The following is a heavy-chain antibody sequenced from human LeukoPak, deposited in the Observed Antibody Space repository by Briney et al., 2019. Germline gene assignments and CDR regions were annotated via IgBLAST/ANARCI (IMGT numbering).Heavy chain of an antibody. D-gene: IGHD3-22*01. CDR3: TRDGPRSSGYPDN. J-gene: IGHJ4*02. Sequence: PPETLSLTCTVSGGSISSSSYYWGWIRQPPGKGLEWIGSIYYSASTYYNPSLKSRVTISVDTSKNQFSLKLSSVTAADTAVYYCTRDGPRSSGYPDNWGQGALVTVSS. CDR2: IYYSAST. CDR1: GGSISSSSYY. V-gene: IGHV4-39*07.